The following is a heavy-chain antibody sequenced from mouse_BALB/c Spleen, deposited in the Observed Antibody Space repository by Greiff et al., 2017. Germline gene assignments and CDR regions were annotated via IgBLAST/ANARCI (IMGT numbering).Heavy chain of an antibody. V-gene: IGHV5-9-4*01. CDR1: GFTFSSYA. CDR2: ISSGGSYT. Sequence: DVMLVESGGGLVKPGGSLKLSCAASGFTFSSYAMSWVRQSPEKRLEWVAEISSGGSYTYYPDTVTGRFTISRDNAKNTLYLEMSSLRSEDTAMYYCARGGKYRPFDYWGQGTTLTVSS. J-gene: IGHJ2*01. CDR3: ARGGKYRPFDY. D-gene: IGHD2-14*01.